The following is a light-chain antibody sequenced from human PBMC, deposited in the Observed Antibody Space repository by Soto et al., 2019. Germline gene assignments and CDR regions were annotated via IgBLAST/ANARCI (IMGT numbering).Light chain of an antibody. CDR3: SSYTSSSTYV. CDR2: DVS. J-gene: IGLJ1*01. CDR1: RIDVGCYNY. Sequence: QSVLTQPASVSGSPGQSITISGTGTRIDVGCYNYVSWYQQHPGKAPKLMIYDVSNRPSGVSNRFSGSKSGNTASLTISGLQAEDEADYYCSSYTSSSTYVFGTGTRSPS. V-gene: IGLV2-14*01.